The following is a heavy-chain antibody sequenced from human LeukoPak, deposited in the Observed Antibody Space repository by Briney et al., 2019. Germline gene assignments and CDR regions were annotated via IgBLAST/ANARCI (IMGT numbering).Heavy chain of an antibody. CDR1: GYTFSDYG. CDR2: ISYSGVVK. D-gene: IGHD6-6*01. V-gene: IGHV3-33*08. Sequence: GGSLRLSCTASGYTFSDYGMHWVRQAPGKGLEWLSVISYSGVVKFYADSVKGRFTISRDNAKNSLYLQMNSLRAEDTAVYYCARGLSGSSSPLYPFDSWGQGALVTVSS. CDR3: ARGLSGSSSPLYPFDS. J-gene: IGHJ4*02.